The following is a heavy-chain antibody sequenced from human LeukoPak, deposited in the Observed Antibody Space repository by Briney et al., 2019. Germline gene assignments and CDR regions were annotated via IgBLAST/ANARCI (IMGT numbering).Heavy chain of an antibody. CDR2: TNTDGRST. Sequence: GGSLRLSCAASGFTFNNYWMHWVRQAPGKGLMWVSRTNTDGRSTSYVDSVKGRFTISRDNAKNTLYLQMNSLRAEDTAVYYCARDRSTMAKYFDYWGQGTLVTVSS. J-gene: IGHJ4*02. CDR1: GFTFNNYW. CDR3: ARDRSTMAKYFDY. D-gene: IGHD3-10*01. V-gene: IGHV3-74*01.